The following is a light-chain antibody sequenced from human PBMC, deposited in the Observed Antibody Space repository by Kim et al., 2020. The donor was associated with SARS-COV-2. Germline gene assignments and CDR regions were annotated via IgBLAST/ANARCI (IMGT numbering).Light chain of an antibody. CDR1: QGIRND. CDR3: LQHNRYPYT. V-gene: IGKV1-17*01. Sequence: DIQMTQSPSSLSASIGDRVTITCRASQGIRNDLAWYQQKSGKAPKRLIYAASSLQSGIPSRFSGSESGTEFTLTISSLQPEDFATYYCLQHNRYPYTFGQGTKLEI. CDR2: AAS. J-gene: IGKJ2*01.